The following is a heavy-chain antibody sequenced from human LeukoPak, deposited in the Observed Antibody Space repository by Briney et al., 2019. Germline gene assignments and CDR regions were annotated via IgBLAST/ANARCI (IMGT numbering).Heavy chain of an antibody. V-gene: IGHV4/OR15-8*02. D-gene: IGHD1-14*01. CDR1: GASVDSHSR. CDR3: AYNRNFALDN. Sequence: SETLSLTCAVSGASVDSHSRWSWVRQPPGKGLEWIGEIYRNGAANYKPSLKSRVTMSIDTSKNYFSLKLTSVTAADTAVYYCAYNRNFALDNWGQGTLVTVSS. J-gene: IGHJ4*02. CDR2: IYRNGAA.